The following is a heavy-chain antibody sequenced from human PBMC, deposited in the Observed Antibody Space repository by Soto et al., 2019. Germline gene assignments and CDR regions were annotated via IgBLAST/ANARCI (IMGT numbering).Heavy chain of an antibody. CDR3: ARRSQRIPAKRPNRGAFDI. CDR2: INHSGST. V-gene: IGHV4-34*01. D-gene: IGHD1-1*01. CDR1: GGSFSGYY. Sequence: PSETLSLTCAVYGGSFSGYYWSWIRQPPGKGLEWIGEINHSGSTNYNPSLKSRVTISVDTSKNQFSLKLSSVTAADTAVYYCARRSQRIPAKRPNRGAFDIWGQGTMVTVSS. J-gene: IGHJ3*02.